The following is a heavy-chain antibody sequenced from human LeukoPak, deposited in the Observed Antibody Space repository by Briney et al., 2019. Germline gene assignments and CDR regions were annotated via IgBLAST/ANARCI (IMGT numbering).Heavy chain of an antibody. J-gene: IGHJ4*02. CDR1: GGSISSYY. D-gene: IGHD6-13*01. V-gene: IGHV4-59*08. Sequence: SETLSLTCTVSGGSISSYYWSWIRQPPGKGLEWIGYIYYNGGTNYNPSLKSRVTISVDTSKNQFSLKLSSVTAADTAVYYCARQGRYMAAAGYPNFDYWGQGTLVTVSS. CDR3: ARQGRYMAAAGYPNFDY. CDR2: IYYNGGT.